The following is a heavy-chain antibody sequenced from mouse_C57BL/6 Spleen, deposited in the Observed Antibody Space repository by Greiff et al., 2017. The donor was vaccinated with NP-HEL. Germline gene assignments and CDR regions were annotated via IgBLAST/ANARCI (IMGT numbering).Heavy chain of an antibody. V-gene: IGHV5-4*01. CDR2: ISDGGSYT. D-gene: IGHD2-1*01. J-gene: IGHJ2*01. Sequence: DVMLVESGGGLVKPGGSLKLSCAASGFTFSSYAMSWVRQTPEKRLEWVATISDGGSYTYYPDNVKGRFTISRDNAKNNLYLQMSHLKSEDTAMYYCARDEGLLLNYFDYWGQGTTLTVSS. CDR3: ARDEGLLLNYFDY. CDR1: GFTFSSYA.